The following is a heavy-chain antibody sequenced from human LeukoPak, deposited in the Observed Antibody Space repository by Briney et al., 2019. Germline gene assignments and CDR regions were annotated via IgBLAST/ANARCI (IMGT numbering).Heavy chain of an antibody. CDR1: GFTFSSYS. CDR3: AKDRGRNDAFDI. Sequence: PGGSLRLSCAASGFTFSSYSMNWVRQAPGKGLEWVSSISSSSSYIYYADSVKGRFTISRDNAKNSLYLQMNSLRAEDTAVYYCAKDRGRNDAFDIWGQGTMVTVSS. CDR2: ISSSSSYI. V-gene: IGHV3-21*04. J-gene: IGHJ3*02.